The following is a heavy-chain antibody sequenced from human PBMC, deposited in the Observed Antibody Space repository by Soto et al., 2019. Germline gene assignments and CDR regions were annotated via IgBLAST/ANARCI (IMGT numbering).Heavy chain of an antibody. Sequence: QPGGSLRLSCAASGFSFSSYWMHWVRQAPGKGLVWVSRISTDGTNTSYAASVKGRFAISRDNAKSTLYLQMSSLKAEDTAVYYCARDPLIGNTDYGLDVWGQGTTVTVSS. D-gene: IGHD1-7*01. CDR1: GFSFSSYW. CDR2: ISTDGTNT. J-gene: IGHJ6*02. V-gene: IGHV3-74*01. CDR3: ARDPLIGNTDYGLDV.